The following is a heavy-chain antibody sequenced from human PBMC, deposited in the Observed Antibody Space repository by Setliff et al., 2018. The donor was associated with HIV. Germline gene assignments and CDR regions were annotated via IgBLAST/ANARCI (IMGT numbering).Heavy chain of an antibody. CDR2: INRDNGGI. CDR3: ARDYVEMATFPIDF. Sequence: ASVKVSCKTFGYSFTAYQMHWLRQAPGQGLEWMGRINRDNGGIDYAQKSQGRVTVTRDTSINTAYMELSSLRSADTAMYYCARDYVEMATFPIDFWGQGTLVTVSS. CDR1: GYSFTAYQ. J-gene: IGHJ4*02. D-gene: IGHD5-12*01. V-gene: IGHV1-2*06.